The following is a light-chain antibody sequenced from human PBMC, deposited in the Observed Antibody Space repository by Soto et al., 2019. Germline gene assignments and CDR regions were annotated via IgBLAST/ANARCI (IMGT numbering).Light chain of an antibody. CDR2: NAS. CDR1: QSVSSSY. CDR3: QQRSNSPDT. Sequence: EIVLTQSPGTLSLSPGERATLSCRASQSVSSSYLAWYQQKPGQAPRLLIYNASNRATGIPARFSGSGSGTDFTLTISSLEPEDFAVYYCQQRSNSPDTFGQGTRLEI. V-gene: IGKV3D-20*02. J-gene: IGKJ5*01.